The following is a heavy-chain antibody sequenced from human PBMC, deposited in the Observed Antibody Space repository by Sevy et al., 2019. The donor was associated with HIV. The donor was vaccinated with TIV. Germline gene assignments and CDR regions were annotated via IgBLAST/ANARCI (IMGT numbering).Heavy chain of an antibody. CDR1: YFTFSAYA. D-gene: IGHD3-16*01. CDR3: AKDRDWLGEHYFDS. J-gene: IGHJ4*02. Sequence: GGSLRLSCAASYFTFSAYAMSWVRQAPGKGLERVSTISGSATGTSFADSVKGRFTISRDNSKNTLYLQMNSLRPEDTAVYYCAKDRDWLGEHYFDSWRQGTLVTVSS. V-gene: IGHV3-23*01. CDR2: ISGSATGT.